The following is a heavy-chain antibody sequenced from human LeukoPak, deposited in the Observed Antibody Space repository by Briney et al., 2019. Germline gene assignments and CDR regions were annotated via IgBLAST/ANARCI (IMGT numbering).Heavy chain of an antibody. CDR2: IIPIFGTA. J-gene: IGHJ3*02. Sequence: GASVKVSCKASGGTFSSYAISWVRQAPGQGLEWMGGIIPIFGTANYAQKFQGRVTITADESTSTAHMELSSLRSEDTAVYYCARTKLVGVANYDAFDIWGQGTMVTVSS. CDR1: GGTFSSYA. D-gene: IGHD3-3*01. V-gene: IGHV1-69*13. CDR3: ARTKLVGVANYDAFDI.